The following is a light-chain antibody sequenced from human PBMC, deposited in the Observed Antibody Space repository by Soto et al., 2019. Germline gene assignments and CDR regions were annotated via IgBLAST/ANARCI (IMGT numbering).Light chain of an antibody. CDR3: QEYNSALWT. J-gene: IGKJ1*01. CDR2: AAS. CDR1: RAINNY. Sequence: DIQMIQSPSSLSASVGDRVTITCRASRAINNYLAWYQQKPGKVPKLLIYAASTLQSGIPSRFSGSGSGTDFTLTFSSLQPEDVATYYCQEYNSALWTFGQGTKVEIK. V-gene: IGKV1-27*01.